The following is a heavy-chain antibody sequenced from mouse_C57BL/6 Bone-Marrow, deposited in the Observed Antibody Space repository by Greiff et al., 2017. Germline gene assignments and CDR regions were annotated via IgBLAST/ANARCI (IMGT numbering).Heavy chain of an antibody. CDR2: MHPNGGSP. CDR3: DRSFDYDTCTVGY. D-gene: IGHD2-4*01. CDR1: GYTFTNYW. V-gene: IGHV1-64*01. J-gene: IGHJ4*01. Sequence: QVQLKQPGAELVKPGASVKLSCKASGYTFTNYWMHWVKQRPGQGLEWIGMMHPNGGSPDYNEKFKSEATLSVDKSSRTAYMELSSLTSEDSTVYYCDRSFDYDTCTVGYWGRGTAVTVSS.